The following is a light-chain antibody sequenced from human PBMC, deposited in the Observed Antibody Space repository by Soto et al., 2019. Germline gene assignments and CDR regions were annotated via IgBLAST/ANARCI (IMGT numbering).Light chain of an antibody. J-gene: IGKJ1*01. Sequence: EIVLTQSPGTLSLYPGERATLSCRASQRFNSAYLAWYQKKPGQPPRLLIYASSNRAAGIPDRFSASASGTDFTLTISRLDHEDFAVYYCHHYGDSPGGLGQGTKVEIK. V-gene: IGKV3-20*01. CDR1: QRFNSAY. CDR2: ASS. CDR3: HHYGDSPGG.